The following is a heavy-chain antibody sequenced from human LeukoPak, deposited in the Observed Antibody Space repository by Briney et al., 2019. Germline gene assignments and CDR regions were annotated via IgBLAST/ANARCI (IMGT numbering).Heavy chain of an antibody. D-gene: IGHD4-17*01. CDR3: AKSDDYGDYGRAFDV. CDR2: ISGSGGST. V-gene: IGHV3-23*01. CDR1: GFTFSSYA. J-gene: IGHJ3*01. Sequence: PGGSLRLSCAASGFTFSSYAMSWVRQAPGKGLEWVSAISGSGGSTYYADSVKGRFTISRDNSKNTLYLQMNSLRAEDTAVYYCAKSDDYGDYGRAFDVWGQGTMVTVSS.